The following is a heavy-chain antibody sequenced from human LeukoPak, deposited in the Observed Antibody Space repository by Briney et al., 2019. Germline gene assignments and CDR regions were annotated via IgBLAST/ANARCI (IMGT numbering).Heavy chain of an antibody. CDR1: GGSFSGYY. D-gene: IGHD3-10*01. CDR3: ARAPYYYGSGSYTSLTYYYYGMDV. J-gene: IGHJ6*02. V-gene: IGHV4-34*01. Sequence: SETLSLTCAVYGGSFSGYYWSWIRQPPGKGLEWIGEINHSGSTNYNPSLKSRVTISVDTSKNQFSLKLSSVTAADTAVYYCARAPYYYGSGSYTSLTYYYYGMDVWGQGTTVTVSS. CDR2: INHSGST.